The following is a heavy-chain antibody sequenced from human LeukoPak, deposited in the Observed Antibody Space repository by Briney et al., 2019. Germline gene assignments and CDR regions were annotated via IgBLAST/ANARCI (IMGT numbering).Heavy chain of an antibody. J-gene: IGHJ6*02. CDR3: ARDLTTVVDTYYYYYGMDG. CDR2: IPNDGSNK. Sequence: GGSLSLSCAASGFTFSSYAMHWVRQAPGNGLGRVAVIPNDGSNKYYADSVKGRFTISRDNYKNTLYLQMNSLRAEDTAVYYCARDLTTVVDTYYYYYGMDGWGQGTTVTVSS. V-gene: IGHV3-30-3*01. D-gene: IGHD4-23*01. CDR1: GFTFSSYA.